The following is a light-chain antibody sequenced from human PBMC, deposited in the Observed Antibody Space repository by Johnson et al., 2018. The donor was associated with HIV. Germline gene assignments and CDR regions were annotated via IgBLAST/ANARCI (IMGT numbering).Light chain of an antibody. J-gene: IGLJ1*01. Sequence: HSVLTQPPSVSAAPGQKVSISCSGSSSNIGNNYVSWYQQLPGTAPKLLIYENNKRPSGIPDRFSGSKSDTSATLGITGLQTGDEAEYYCGTWDTSLSAYVFGTGTKVTAL. CDR3: GTWDTSLSAYV. V-gene: IGLV1-51*02. CDR1: SSNIGNNY. CDR2: ENN.